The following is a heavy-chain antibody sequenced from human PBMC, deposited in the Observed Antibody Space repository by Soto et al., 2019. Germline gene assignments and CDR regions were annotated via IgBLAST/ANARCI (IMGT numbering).Heavy chain of an antibody. D-gene: IGHD5-12*01. CDR1: GFTFSSYG. J-gene: IGHJ4*02. CDR3: ASAALFDSGYAY. Sequence: PGGSLRLSCAASGFTFSSYGMHWVRQAPGKGLEWVAVIWYDGSNKYYADSVKGRFTISRDNSKNTLYLQMNSLRAEDTAVYYCASAALFDSGYAYWGQGTLVTVSS. V-gene: IGHV3-33*01. CDR2: IWYDGSNK.